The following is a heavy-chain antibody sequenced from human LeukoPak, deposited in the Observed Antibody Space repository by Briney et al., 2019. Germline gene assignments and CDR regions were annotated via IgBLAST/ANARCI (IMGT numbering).Heavy chain of an antibody. V-gene: IGHV4-34*01. D-gene: IGHD3-9*01. Sequence: SETLSLTCAVYGGPFSGYYWSWIRQPPGKGLEWIGEINHSGSTNYNPSLKSRVTISVDTSKNRFSLKLSSVTAADTAVYYCARDYDILTVNYMDVWGKGTTVTVSS. CDR1: GGPFSGYY. J-gene: IGHJ6*03. CDR2: INHSGST. CDR3: ARDYDILTVNYMDV.